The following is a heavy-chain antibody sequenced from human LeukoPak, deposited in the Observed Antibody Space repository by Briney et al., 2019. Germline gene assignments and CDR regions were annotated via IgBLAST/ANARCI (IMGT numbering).Heavy chain of an antibody. V-gene: IGHV4-39*07. D-gene: IGHD2-2*01. CDR2: IYYSGST. CDR3: ARAAPAAMLDY. Sequence: PSETLSLTCTVSGGSISSSSYYWGWLRQPPGKGLEWIGSIYYSGSTYYNPSLKSRVTISVDTSKNQFSLKLSSVTAADTAVYYCARAAPAAMLDYWGQGTLVTVSS. J-gene: IGHJ4*02. CDR1: GGSISSSSYY.